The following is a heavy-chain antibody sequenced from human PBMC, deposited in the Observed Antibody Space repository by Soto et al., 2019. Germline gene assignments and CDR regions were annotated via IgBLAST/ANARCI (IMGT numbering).Heavy chain of an antibody. D-gene: IGHD2-2*01. CDR2: IIPIFGTA. V-gene: IGHV1-69*13. Sequence: ASVKVSCKASGGTFSSYAISWVRQAPGQGLEWMGGIIPIFGTANYAQKFQGRATITADESTSTAYMELSSLRSEDTAVYYCASAGVPRYYGMDVWGQGTTVTVSS. J-gene: IGHJ6*02. CDR1: GGTFSSYA. CDR3: ASAGVPRYYGMDV.